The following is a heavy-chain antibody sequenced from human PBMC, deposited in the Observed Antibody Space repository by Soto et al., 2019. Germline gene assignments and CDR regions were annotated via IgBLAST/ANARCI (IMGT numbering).Heavy chain of an antibody. CDR3: ASQGLYSIDGYYYYYYGMDV. V-gene: IGHV1-2*02. Sequence: ASVKVSCKASGYTFTGYYMHWVRQAPGQGXEWMGWINPNSGGRNYAQKFQGRVTMTRDTSISTAYMELSRLRSDDTAVYYCASQGLYSIDGYYYYYYGMDVWGQGTTVTVCS. J-gene: IGHJ6*02. CDR1: GYTFTGYY. D-gene: IGHD2-8*01. CDR2: INPNSGGR.